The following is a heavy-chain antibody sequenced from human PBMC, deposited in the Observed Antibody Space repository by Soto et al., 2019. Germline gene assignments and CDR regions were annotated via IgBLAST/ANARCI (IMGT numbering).Heavy chain of an antibody. J-gene: IGHJ6*02. V-gene: IGHV1-8*01. CDR1: GYTFTSYD. CDR2: MNPNSGNT. D-gene: IGHD3-9*01. CDR3: ARGDNFYYGMDV. Sequence: QVQLVQSGAEVKKPGASVKVSCKASGYTFTSYDINWVRQATGQGLEWMGWMNPNSGNTGYAQKFQGRVTMTRNTSITTAYMELSSRRSEDTAVYYCARGDNFYYGMDVWGQGTTVTVSS.